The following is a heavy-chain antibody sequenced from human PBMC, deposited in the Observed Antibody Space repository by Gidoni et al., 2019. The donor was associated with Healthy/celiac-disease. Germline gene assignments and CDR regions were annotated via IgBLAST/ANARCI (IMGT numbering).Heavy chain of an antibody. J-gene: IGHJ6*03. CDR1: GGTFSSYA. CDR3: AREIAVADRGYYYYYYMDV. D-gene: IGHD6-19*01. V-gene: IGHV1-69*01. Sequence: QVQLVQSGAEVKKPGSSVKVSCKASGGTFSSYAISWVRQAPGQGLEWMGGIIPIFGTANYAQKFQGRVTITADESTSTAYMELSSLRSEDTDVYYCAREIAVADRGYYYYYYMDVWGKGTTVTVSS. CDR2: IIPIFGTA.